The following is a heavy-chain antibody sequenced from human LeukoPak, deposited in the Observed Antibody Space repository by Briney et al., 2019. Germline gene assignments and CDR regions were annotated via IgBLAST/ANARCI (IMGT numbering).Heavy chain of an antibody. J-gene: IGHJ6*02. CDR1: GFTFSSYS. Sequence: GGSLRLSCAASGFTFSSYSMNWVRQAPGKGLEWVSSISSSSSYIYYADSVKGRFTISRDNAKNSLYLQMNSLRAKDTAVYYCARDGGYCSSTSCPGDYYYYYYGMDVWGQGTTVTVSS. CDR2: ISSSSSYI. V-gene: IGHV3-21*01. D-gene: IGHD2-2*01. CDR3: ARDGGYCSSTSCPGDYYYYYYGMDV.